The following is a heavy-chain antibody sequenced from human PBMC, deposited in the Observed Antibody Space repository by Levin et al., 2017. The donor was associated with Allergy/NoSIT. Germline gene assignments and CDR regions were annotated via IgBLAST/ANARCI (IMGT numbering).Heavy chain of an antibody. V-gene: IGHV3-53*01. CDR2: IYSGGST. Sequence: SCAASGFTVSSNYMSWVRQAPGKGLEWVSVIYSGGSTYYADSVKGRFTISRDNSKNTLYLQMNSLRAEDTAVYYCARDSRYSYGLNDYWGQGTLLTVSS. CDR1: GFTVSSNY. D-gene: IGHD5-18*01. CDR3: ARDSRYSYGLNDY. J-gene: IGHJ4*02.